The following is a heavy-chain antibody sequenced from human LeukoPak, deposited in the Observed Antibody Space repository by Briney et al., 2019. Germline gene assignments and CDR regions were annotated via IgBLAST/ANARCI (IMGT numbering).Heavy chain of an antibody. CDR2: ISAYNGNT. D-gene: IGHD2-2*01. J-gene: IGHJ4*02. Sequence: RASVKVSSKASGYTFTSDGISWVRHAPGQGGEWMGWISAYNGNTNYSQKPQGRVTITTDTSTSTAYIELRSLRSDNTAVYYCARVDCSSTSCLTGHTLDYWGQGTLATVSS. CDR1: GYTFTSDG. CDR3: ARVDCSSTSCLTGHTLDY. V-gene: IGHV1-18*01.